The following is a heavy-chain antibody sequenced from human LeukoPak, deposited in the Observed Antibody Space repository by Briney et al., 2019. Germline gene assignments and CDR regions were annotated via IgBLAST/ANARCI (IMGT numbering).Heavy chain of an antibody. CDR3: AKSGGYGLIDY. CDR1: GFTVSSNY. Sequence: GGSLRLSCVASGFTVSSNYMSWVRQAPGKGLEWVSVIYSGGSTYYADSVKGRFTISRDNSKNTLYLQMNSLRAEDTAVYYCAKSGGYGLIDYWGQGTLVTVSS. V-gene: IGHV3-66*01. CDR2: IYSGGST. D-gene: IGHD1-26*01. J-gene: IGHJ4*02.